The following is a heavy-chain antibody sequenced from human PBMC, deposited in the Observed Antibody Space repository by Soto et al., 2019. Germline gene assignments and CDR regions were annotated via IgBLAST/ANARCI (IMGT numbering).Heavy chain of an antibody. J-gene: IGHJ4*02. CDR1: SGSISVTNVF. CDR2: IDYSGTA. D-gene: IGHD1-20*01. Sequence: WETLAITCTGSSGSISVTNVFWGWVRQPPGKGLEWIGNIDYSGTAYFSPSLATRVTFHVDTSKNQFSLTLYSVTAADTAVYYCARITGRHLDYWGQGILVTVSS. CDR3: ARITGRHLDY. V-gene: IGHV4-39*01.